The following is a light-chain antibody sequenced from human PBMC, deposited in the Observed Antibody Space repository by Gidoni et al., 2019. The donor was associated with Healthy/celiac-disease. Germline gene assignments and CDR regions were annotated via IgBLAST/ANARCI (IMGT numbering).Light chain of an antibody. CDR1: QSVSRN. Sequence: ELLMPQSPATLSVSPGERATLSCRASQSVSRNLDCYQQKPGQAPRLLIYGASTRATGIPARFSGRGSGTEFTLTISSLQSEDFAVYYCQQYNNWPWTFGQXTKVEIK. CDR2: GAS. V-gene: IGKV3-15*01. CDR3: QQYNNWPWT. J-gene: IGKJ1*01.